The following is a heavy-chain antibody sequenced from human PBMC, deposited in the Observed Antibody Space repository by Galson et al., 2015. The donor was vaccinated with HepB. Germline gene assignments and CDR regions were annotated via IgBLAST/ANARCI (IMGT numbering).Heavy chain of an antibody. CDR3: ASEFYCSSTSCYRDY. J-gene: IGHJ4*02. V-gene: IGHV4-31*03. CDR1: GGSISSGGYY. D-gene: IGHD2-2*01. CDR2: IYYSGST. Sequence: TLSLTCTVSGGSISSGGYYWSWIRQHPGKGLEWIGYIYYSGSTYYNPSLKSRVTISADTSKNQFSLKLSSVTAADTAVYYCASEFYCSSTSCYRDYWGQGTLVTVSS.